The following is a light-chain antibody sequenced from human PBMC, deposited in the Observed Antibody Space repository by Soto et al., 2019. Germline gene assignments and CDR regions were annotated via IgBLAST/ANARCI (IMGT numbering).Light chain of an antibody. V-gene: IGLV1-47*01. Sequence: QSVLTQPPSASGTPGQRVTISCSGSSSNIGSNYVYWYQQLPGTAPKLLIYRNIQWPSGVPDRFSGSKSGTSASLAISGLRSEDEADYYCAAWDDSLSGWVFGGGTKLTVL. CDR3: AAWDDSLSGWV. CDR1: SSNIGSNY. J-gene: IGLJ3*02. CDR2: RNI.